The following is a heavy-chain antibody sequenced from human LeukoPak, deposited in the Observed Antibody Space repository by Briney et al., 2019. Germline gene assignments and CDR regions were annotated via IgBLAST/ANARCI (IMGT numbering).Heavy chain of an antibody. CDR3: ARLHDYTDYVGGYYFDY. D-gene: IGHD4-11*01. Sequence: SETLSLTCTVSGGSISSYYWGWIRQPPGKGLEWVGSIYYSGSTYYNPSLKSRVTISVDTSKNQFSLKLSSVTAADTAVYYCARLHDYTDYVGGYYFDYWGQGTLVTVSS. CDR2: IYYSGST. J-gene: IGHJ4*02. V-gene: IGHV4-39*01. CDR1: GGSISSYY.